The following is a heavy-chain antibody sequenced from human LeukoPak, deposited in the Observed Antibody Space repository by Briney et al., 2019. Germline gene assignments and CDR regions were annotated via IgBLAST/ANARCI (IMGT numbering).Heavy chain of an antibody. CDR3: ARSSLDYGSGSPILDY. V-gene: IGHV1-69*04. D-gene: IGHD3-10*01. CDR2: IIPILGIA. Sequence: GASVKVSCKASGGNFSSYAISWVRQAPGQGLEWMGRIIPILGIANYAQKFQGRVTITADKSTSTAYMELSSLRSEDTAVYYCARSSLDYGSGSPILDYWGQGTLVTVSS. CDR1: GGNFSSYA. J-gene: IGHJ4*02.